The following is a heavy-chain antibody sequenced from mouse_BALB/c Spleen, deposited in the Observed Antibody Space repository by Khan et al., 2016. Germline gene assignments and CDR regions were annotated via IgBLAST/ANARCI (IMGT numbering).Heavy chain of an antibody. CDR1: GDSITSGY. Sequence: EVQLQESGPSLVKPSQTLSLTCSVTGDSITSGYWNWIRKFPGNKLEYMGYISYSGSTYYNPSLKSRISITRDTSKNQYYLQLNSVTTEDTATYYCARFLLRPYWYCDVWGAGTTVTVSS. J-gene: IGHJ1*01. V-gene: IGHV3-8*02. CDR3: ARFLLRPYWYCDV. CDR2: ISYSGST.